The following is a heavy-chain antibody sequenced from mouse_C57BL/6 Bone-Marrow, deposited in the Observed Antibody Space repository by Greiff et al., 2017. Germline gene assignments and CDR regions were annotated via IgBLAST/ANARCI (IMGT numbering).Heavy chain of an antibody. J-gene: IGHJ3*01. CDR2: IDPANGNT. Sequence: EVKLQESVAELVRPGASVKLSCTASGFNIKNTYMHWVKQRPEQGLEWIGRIDPANGNTKYAPKFQGKATITADTSSNTAYLQLRSLTSEDTAIYYCANPPDYYGSSQFAYWGQGTLVTVSA. D-gene: IGHD1-1*01. CDR3: ANPPDYYGSSQFAY. V-gene: IGHV14-3*01. CDR1: GFNIKNTY.